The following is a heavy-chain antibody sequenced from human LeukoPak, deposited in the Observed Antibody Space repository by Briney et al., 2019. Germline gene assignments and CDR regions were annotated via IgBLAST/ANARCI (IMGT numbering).Heavy chain of an antibody. Sequence: SVKVSCKASGGTFSSYTISWVRQAPGQGLEWMGRIIPILGIANYAQKFQGRATITADKSTSTAYMELSSLRSEDTAVYYCARDAVVAATPRYMDVWGKGTTVTVSS. D-gene: IGHD2-15*01. J-gene: IGHJ6*03. CDR3: ARDAVVAATPRYMDV. V-gene: IGHV1-69*04. CDR2: IIPILGIA. CDR1: GGTFSSYT.